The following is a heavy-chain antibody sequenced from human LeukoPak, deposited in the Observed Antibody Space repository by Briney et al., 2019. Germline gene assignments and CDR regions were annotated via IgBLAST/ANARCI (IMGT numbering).Heavy chain of an antibody. Sequence: GGSLRLSCAASGFTFSTYWMGWVRQAPGMGLEWVATIKQDGSVKHYVDSVKGRFTISRDNAENSLFLQMNSLRAEDTAVYYCAGARGWEFSSWGQGTLVTVSS. J-gene: IGHJ5*02. D-gene: IGHD1-26*01. CDR3: AGARGWEFSS. CDR1: GFTFSTYW. V-gene: IGHV3-7*01. CDR2: IKQDGSVK.